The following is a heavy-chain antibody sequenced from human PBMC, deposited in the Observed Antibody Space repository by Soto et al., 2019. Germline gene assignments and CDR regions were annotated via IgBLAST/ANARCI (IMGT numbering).Heavy chain of an antibody. V-gene: IGHV4-4*02. CDR1: VDTISTPNR. CDR3: GRWGNNALGNWFDP. D-gene: IGHD3-16*01. Sequence: SEPLSLAGTLSVDTISTPNRWNWVRQPPGKGLEWIAEIDHSGRTKYNPSLKSRVTISVDTSKNQFSLRLTSVTAADTAVYYWGRWGNNALGNWFDPWGQRSLVTVSS. CDR2: IDHSGRT. J-gene: IGHJ5*02.